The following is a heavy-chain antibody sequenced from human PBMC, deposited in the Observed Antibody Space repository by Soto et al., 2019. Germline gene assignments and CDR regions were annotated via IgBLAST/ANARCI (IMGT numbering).Heavy chain of an antibody. CDR3: AREAISSDYFDY. D-gene: IGHD3-22*01. Sequence: EVQLVVTGGGLIQPGGSLRLSCAASGFTVSSNYMSWVRQAPGQGLEWVSFIYSGGRTYYADSVKGRFTISRDNSKNTLYLQMNSLRAEDTAVYYCAREAISSDYFDYWGQGTLVIVSS. J-gene: IGHJ4*02. CDR1: GFTVSSNY. CDR2: IYSGGRT. V-gene: IGHV3-53*02.